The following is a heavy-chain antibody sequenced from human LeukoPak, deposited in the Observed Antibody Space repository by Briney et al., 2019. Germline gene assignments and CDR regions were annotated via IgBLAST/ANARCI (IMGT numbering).Heavy chain of an antibody. D-gene: IGHD3-22*01. V-gene: IGHV3-48*04. CDR3: ARGKAYYYDSSGSSFYFDY. CDR2: IDARSGIA. J-gene: IGHJ4*02. CDR1: GSTFRIFG. Sequence: GGSLRLSCAASGSTFRIFGLNWVRQAPGKGPEWVSYIDARSGIAYYADSVQGRFTISRDDARESVFLQMDGLRVDDTAVYYCARGKAYYYDSSGSSFYFDYWGQGTLVTVSS.